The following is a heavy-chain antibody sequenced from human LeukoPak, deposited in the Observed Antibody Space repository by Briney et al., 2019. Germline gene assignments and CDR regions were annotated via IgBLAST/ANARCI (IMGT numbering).Heavy chain of an antibody. D-gene: IGHD3-10*02. CDR1: GFTFRTSG. CDR2: ISSSGSTI. V-gene: IGHV3-48*04. Sequence: GGSLRLSCAASGFTFRTSGMNWVRQAPGKGLEWVSYISSSGSTIYYADSVKGRFTISRDNAKNSLYLQMNSLRTEDTAVYYCAELGITMIGGVWGKGTTVTISS. J-gene: IGHJ6*04. CDR3: AELGITMIGGV.